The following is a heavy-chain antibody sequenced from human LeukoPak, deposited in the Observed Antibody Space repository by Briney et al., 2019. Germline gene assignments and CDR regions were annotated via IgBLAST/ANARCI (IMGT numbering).Heavy chain of an antibody. CDR2: ISGSGGST. CDR1: GFTFRSYA. V-gene: IGHV3-23*01. D-gene: IGHD3-10*01. Sequence: GGSLRLSCVASGFTFRSYAMSWVRQAPGKGLEWVSAISGSGGSTYYADSVKGRFTFSRDNSKNALYLQMNSLRAEDTAVYYCGKDHYYGSGSFDYWGQGTLVTVSS. J-gene: IGHJ4*02. CDR3: GKDHYYGSGSFDY.